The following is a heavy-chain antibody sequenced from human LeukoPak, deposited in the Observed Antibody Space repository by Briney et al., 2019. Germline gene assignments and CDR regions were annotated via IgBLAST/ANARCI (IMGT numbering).Heavy chain of an antibody. CDR3: ARGVIGYCSSTSCRANYYMDV. J-gene: IGHJ6*03. CDR2: ISSSSSYI. CDR1: GFTFRNYL. Sequence: GGSLRLSCAASGFTFRNYLMNWVRQAPGKGLEWVSSISSSSSYIYYADSVKGRFTISRDNAKNSLYLQMNSLRAEDTAVYYCARGVIGYCSSTSCRANYYMDVWGKGTTVTVSS. D-gene: IGHD2-2*01. V-gene: IGHV3-21*01.